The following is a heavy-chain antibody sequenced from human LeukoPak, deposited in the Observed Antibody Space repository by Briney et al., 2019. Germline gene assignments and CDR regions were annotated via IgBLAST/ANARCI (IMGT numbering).Heavy chain of an antibody. V-gene: IGHV3-30*18. CDR1: GFTFSSYG. Sequence: GGSLRLSCAASGFTFSSYGMHWVRQAPGKGLEWVAVISYDGSNKYYADSVKGRFTISRDNSKNTLYLQMNSLRAEDTAVYYCAKLLYYYDSSQPYWGQGTLVTVSS. CDR2: ISYDGSNK. J-gene: IGHJ4*02. D-gene: IGHD3-22*01. CDR3: AKLLYYYDSSQPY.